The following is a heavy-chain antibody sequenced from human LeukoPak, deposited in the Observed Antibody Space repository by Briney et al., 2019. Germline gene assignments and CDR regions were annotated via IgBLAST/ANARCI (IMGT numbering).Heavy chain of an antibody. CDR3: ARDRSSSYTRDWFDP. D-gene: IGHD6-13*01. V-gene: IGHV4-4*07. Sequence: PSETLSLTCAVYGGSFSGYYWSWIRQPAGKGPEWIGRIYNSESINYNPSLKSRVTMSIDTSKNQFSLKLNSVTAADTAVYYCARDRSSSYTRDWFDPWGQGVLVTVSS. J-gene: IGHJ5*02. CDR2: IYNSESI. CDR1: GGSFSGYY.